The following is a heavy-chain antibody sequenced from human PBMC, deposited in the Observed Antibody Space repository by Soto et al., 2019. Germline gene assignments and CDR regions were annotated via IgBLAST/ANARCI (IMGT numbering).Heavy chain of an antibody. V-gene: IGHV3-23*01. CDR1: GFTFSSYA. CDR3: AKGISPGYSYGYFDY. D-gene: IGHD5-18*01. CDR2: ISGRGGST. J-gene: IGHJ4*02. Sequence: PGGSLRLSCAASGFTFSSYAMSWVRQAPGKGLEWVSAISGRGGSTYYADSVKGRFTISRDNSKNTLYLQMNSLRAEDTAVYYCAKGISPGYSYGYFDYWGQGTLVTVSS.